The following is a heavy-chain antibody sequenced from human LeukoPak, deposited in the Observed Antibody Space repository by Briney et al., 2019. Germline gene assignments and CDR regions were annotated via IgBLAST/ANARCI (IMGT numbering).Heavy chain of an antibody. CDR2: VNSDGSST. D-gene: IGHD6-13*01. CDR1: GFTFSSYW. J-gene: IGHJ4*02. V-gene: IGHV3-74*01. CDR3: GALGQQLIP. Sequence: GGSLRLSWAASGFTFSSYWMHWVRQAPGKGLVWVSRVNSDGSSTSYADFVKGRFTISRDNAKNTLYLQMNSLRAEDTAVYYCGALGQQLIPWGQGTLVTVSS.